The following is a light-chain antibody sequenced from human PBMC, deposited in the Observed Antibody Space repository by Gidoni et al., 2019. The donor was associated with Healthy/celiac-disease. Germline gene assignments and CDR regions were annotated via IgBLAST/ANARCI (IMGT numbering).Light chain of an antibody. J-gene: IGKJ2*01. V-gene: IGKV1-33*01. CDR3: QQYDIGYT. Sequence: DIQMTQSPSSLSASVGDRVTITCQASQYISNYLNWYQQKPGKAPKLLIYDASNLETGVPSRFSGSGSGTDFTFTISSLQPEDIATYYCQQYDIGYTFGQGTKLEIK. CDR2: DAS. CDR1: QYISNY.